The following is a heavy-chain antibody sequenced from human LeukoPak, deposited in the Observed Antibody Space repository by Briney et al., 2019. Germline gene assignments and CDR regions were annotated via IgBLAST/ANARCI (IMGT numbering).Heavy chain of an antibody. J-gene: IGHJ5*02. V-gene: IGHV1-69*05. D-gene: IGHD2-2*01. CDR1: GGTFSSYA. CDR2: IIPIFGTA. CDR3: ARVLGYCSSTSCLPGGWFDP. Sequence: SVKVSCKASGGTFSSYAISWVRQAPGQGLEWMGGIIPIFGTANYAQKFQGRVTITTDESTSTAYMELSSLRSEDTAVYYCARVLGYCSSTSCLPGGWFDPWGQGTLVTVSS.